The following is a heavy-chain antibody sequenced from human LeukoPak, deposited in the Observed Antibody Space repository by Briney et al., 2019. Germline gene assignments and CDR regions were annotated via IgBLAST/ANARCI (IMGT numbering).Heavy chain of an antibody. CDR2: IYYSGST. V-gene: IGHV4-59*01. CDR1: GGSISSYY. D-gene: IGHD1-26*01. Sequence: SETLSLTCTVSGGSISSYYWSWIRQPPGEGLEWIGYIYYSGSTNYDPSLKSRVTISVDTSKNQFSLKLSSVTAADTAVYYCARATTGASEWELRAAYYYYYMDVWGKGTTVTVSS. J-gene: IGHJ6*03. CDR3: ARATTGASEWELRAAYYYYYMDV.